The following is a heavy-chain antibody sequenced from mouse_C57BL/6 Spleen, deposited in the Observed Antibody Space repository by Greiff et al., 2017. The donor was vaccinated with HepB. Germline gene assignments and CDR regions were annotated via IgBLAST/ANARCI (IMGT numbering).Heavy chain of an antibody. Sequence: VQLKESGPELVKPGASVKISCKASGYSFTDYNMNWVKQSNGKSLEWIGVINPNYGTTSYNQKFKGKATLTVDQSSSTAYMQLNSLTSEDSAVYYCAREDFYDGSLFAYWGQGTLVTVSA. V-gene: IGHV1-39*01. D-gene: IGHD2-3*01. CDR2: INPNYGTT. CDR3: AREDFYDGSLFAY. CDR1: GYSFTDYN. J-gene: IGHJ3*01.